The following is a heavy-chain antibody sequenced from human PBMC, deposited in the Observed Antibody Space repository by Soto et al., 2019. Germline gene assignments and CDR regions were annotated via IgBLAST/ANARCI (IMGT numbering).Heavy chain of an antibody. CDR1: GFTFSSYA. D-gene: IGHD6-13*01. CDR2: ISYDGSNK. Sequence: GGSLRLSCAASGFTFSSYAMHWVRQAPGKGLDWVAVISYDGSNKYFADSVKGRFTISRDNSKNTLYLQMNSLRAEDTAVYYCARALIAAAVSDYWGQGTLVTVSS. V-gene: IGHV3-30-3*01. CDR3: ARALIAAAVSDY. J-gene: IGHJ4*02.